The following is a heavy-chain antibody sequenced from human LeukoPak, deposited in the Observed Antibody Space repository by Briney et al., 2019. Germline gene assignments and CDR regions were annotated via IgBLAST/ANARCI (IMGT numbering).Heavy chain of an antibody. CDR3: ARDEYRYYDSSGYYYYGK. CDR2: ISSSSSYI. CDR1: GFTFSSYS. Sequence: PGGSLRLFCAASGFTFSSYSMNWVRQAPGKGLEWVSSISSSSSYIYYADSVKGRFTISRDNAKNSLYLQMNSLRAEDTAVYYCARDEYRYYDSSGYYYYGKWGQGTLVTVSS. V-gene: IGHV3-21*01. D-gene: IGHD3-22*01. J-gene: IGHJ4*02.